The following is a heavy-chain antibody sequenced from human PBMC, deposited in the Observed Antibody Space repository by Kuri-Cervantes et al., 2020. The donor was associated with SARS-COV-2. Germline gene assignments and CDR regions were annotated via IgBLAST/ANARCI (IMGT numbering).Heavy chain of an antibody. J-gene: IGHJ4*02. D-gene: IGHD6-13*01. CDR3: ARDSSITPRDFDY. CDR2: ISFDGSKQ. V-gene: IGHV3-30*03. CDR1: GFTFSNYG. Sequence: LSLTCAASGFTFSNYGMHWVRQAPGKGLEWVAVISFDGSKQYYADSVKGRFTISRDKSKNTLYLQLNSLRAEDTAVYYCARDSSITPRDFDYWGQGTLVTVSS.